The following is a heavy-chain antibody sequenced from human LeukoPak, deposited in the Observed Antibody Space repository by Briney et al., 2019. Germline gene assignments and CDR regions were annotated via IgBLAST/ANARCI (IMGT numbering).Heavy chain of an antibody. D-gene: IGHD3-10*01. CDR1: GFTFSSYG. Sequence: GGSLRLSCAASGFTFSSYGMHWVRQAPGKGLEWVAFIRYDGSNKYYADSVKGRFTISRDNAKNSLYLQMNSLRAEDTAVYYCARENYPLSEGSGSYYNPLNYWGQGTLVTVSS. CDR2: IRYDGSNK. V-gene: IGHV3-30*02. CDR3: ARENYPLSEGSGSYYNPLNY. J-gene: IGHJ4*02.